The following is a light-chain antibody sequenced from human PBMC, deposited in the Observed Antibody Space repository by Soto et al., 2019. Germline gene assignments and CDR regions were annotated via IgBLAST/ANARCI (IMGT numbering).Light chain of an antibody. J-gene: IGLJ2*01. Sequence: QSALTQPASVSGSPGESITISCTGISSDVGSYNLVSWYQQHPGKAPKLIIFEGSKRPSGVSNRFSGSKSGNTASLTVSGLQAEDEADYYCCSYAGITSLFGGGTKLTVL. CDR2: EGS. CDR3: CSYAGITSL. CDR1: SSDVGSYNL. V-gene: IGLV2-23*01.